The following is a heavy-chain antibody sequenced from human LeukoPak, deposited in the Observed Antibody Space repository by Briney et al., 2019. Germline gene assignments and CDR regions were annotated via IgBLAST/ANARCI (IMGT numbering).Heavy chain of an antibody. Sequence: GGSLRLSCAASGFTFSSYWMHWVGQAPGKGLVWVSRINSDGSSTSYADSVKGRFTISRDNAKNTLYLQMNSLRAGDTAVYYCARDGEAYGMDVWGQGTTVTVSS. CDR1: GFTFSSYW. V-gene: IGHV3-74*01. CDR2: INSDGSST. J-gene: IGHJ6*02. CDR3: ARDGEAYGMDV.